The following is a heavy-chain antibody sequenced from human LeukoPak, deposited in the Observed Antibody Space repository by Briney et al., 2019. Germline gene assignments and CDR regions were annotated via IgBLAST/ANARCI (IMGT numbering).Heavy chain of an antibody. J-gene: IGHJ4*02. CDR2: INPDGNKK. Sequence: GGSLRLSCAVSGLTFSSSWMDWVRQAPAKGLEWVAIINPDGNKKYSADSVKGRFTISRDNAENSLYLQMNSLRVEDTAFYYCARDLAYSRLDYWGQGMLVTVSS. V-gene: IGHV3-7*01. CDR3: ARDLAYSRLDY. CDR1: GLTFSSSW. D-gene: IGHD5-18*01.